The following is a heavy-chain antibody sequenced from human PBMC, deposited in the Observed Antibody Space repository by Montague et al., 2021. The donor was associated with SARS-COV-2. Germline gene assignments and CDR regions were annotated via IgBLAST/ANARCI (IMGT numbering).Heavy chain of an antibody. CDR3: ARARGGTIFGVIGDYYGMDI. J-gene: IGHJ6*02. V-gene: IGHV4-59*01. Sequence: SETLSLTCTVSGGSISNYYWSWIRQSPGQGLEWIAYMYFSGSTKYNPYLKSRATISVDTSKNQFSLTLSSMTAADTAVYYCARARGGTIFGVIGDYYGMDIWGQGTTVTVSS. D-gene: IGHD3-3*01. CDR1: GGSISNYY. CDR2: MYFSGST.